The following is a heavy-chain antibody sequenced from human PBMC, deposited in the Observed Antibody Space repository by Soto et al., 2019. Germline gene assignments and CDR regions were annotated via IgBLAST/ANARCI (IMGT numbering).Heavy chain of an antibody. CDR1: GGSISSYY. D-gene: IGHD6-13*01. CDR3: ARDSFYSRANYYSYGMDV. V-gene: IGHV4-59*01. Sequence: PSETLSLTCTVSGGSISSYYWSWIRQPPGKGLEWIGYIYYSGSTNYNPSLKSRVTISVDTSKNQFSLKLSSVTAADTAVYYCARDSFYSRANYYSYGMDVWGQGTTVTVSS. J-gene: IGHJ6*02. CDR2: IYYSGST.